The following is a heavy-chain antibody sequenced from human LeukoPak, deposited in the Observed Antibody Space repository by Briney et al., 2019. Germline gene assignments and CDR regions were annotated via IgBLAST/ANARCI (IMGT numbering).Heavy chain of an antibody. V-gene: IGHV1-69*01. CDR3: ARYYSGWYYFDY. D-gene: IGHD6-19*01. CDR2: IIPIFGTA. Sequence: SVKVSCKASGGTFSSYAISWVRQAPGQGLEWMGGIIPIFGTANYAQKFQGRVTITADESTSTAYMELSSLRSEDMAVYYCARYYSGWYYFDYWGQGTLVTVSS. J-gene: IGHJ4*02. CDR1: GGTFSSYA.